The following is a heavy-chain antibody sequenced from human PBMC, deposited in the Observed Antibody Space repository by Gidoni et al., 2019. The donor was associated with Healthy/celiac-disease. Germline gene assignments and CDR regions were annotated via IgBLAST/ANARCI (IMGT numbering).Heavy chain of an antibody. CDR2: IYYSGST. CDR3: ARGTRPGGLDY. D-gene: IGHD1-7*01. CDR1: GCSISSYY. V-gene: IGHV4-59*01. Sequence: QVQLQESGPGLVKPSETLSLTCTVSGCSISSYYWSWIRQPPGKRLEWIGYIYYSGSTNYNPSLKSRVTISVDTSKNQFSLKLSSVTAADTAVYYCARGTRPGGLDYWGQGTLVTVSS. J-gene: IGHJ4*02.